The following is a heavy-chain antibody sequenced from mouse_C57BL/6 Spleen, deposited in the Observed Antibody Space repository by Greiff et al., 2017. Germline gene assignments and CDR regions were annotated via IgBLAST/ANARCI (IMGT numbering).Heavy chain of an antibody. J-gene: IGHJ1*03. CDR2: INPSSGYT. Sequence: QVQLKQSGAELARPGASVKMSCKASGYTFTSYTMHWVKQRPGQGLEWIGYINPSSGYTKYNQKFKDKATLTADKSSSTAYMQLSSLTSADSAVYYCARSENYGSSPHYWYFDVWGTGTTVTVSS. V-gene: IGHV1-4*01. D-gene: IGHD1-1*01. CDR1: GYTFTSYT. CDR3: ARSENYGSSPHYWYFDV.